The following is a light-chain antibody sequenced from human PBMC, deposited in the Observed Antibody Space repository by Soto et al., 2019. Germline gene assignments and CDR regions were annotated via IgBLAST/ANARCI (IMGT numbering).Light chain of an antibody. CDR3: SSFAGTGTQYV. CDR2: EVS. V-gene: IGLV2-14*01. Sequence: QSVLTQPASVSGSPGQSITISCTGTSRDVGGYNYVSWHQQHPGKAPKVIITEVSNRPSGVSNRFSGSKSGNTASLTISGLQAEDEADYYCSSFAGTGTQYVFGTGTKLTVL. CDR1: SRDVGGYNY. J-gene: IGLJ1*01.